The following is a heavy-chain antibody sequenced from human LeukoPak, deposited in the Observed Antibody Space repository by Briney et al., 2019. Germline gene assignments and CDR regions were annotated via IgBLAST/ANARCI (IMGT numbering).Heavy chain of an antibody. Sequence: GESLKISCKGSGSSFTSYWIGWVRQMPGKGLEWMGIIYPGDSDTRYSPSFQGQVTISADKSISTACLQWSSLKASDTAMYYCARRIAAAGTYYGMDVWGQGTTVTVSS. V-gene: IGHV5-51*01. CDR3: ARRIAAAGTYYGMDV. CDR2: IYPGDSDT. J-gene: IGHJ6*02. CDR1: GSSFTSYW. D-gene: IGHD6-13*01.